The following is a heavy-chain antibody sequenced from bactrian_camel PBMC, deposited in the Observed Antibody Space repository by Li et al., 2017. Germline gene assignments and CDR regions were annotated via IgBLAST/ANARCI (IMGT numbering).Heavy chain of an antibody. D-gene: IGHD5*01. J-gene: IGHJ4*01. CDR3: AAETGGFGLATRTRMYKY. Sequence: VQLVESGGGSVQAGGSLRLACTASGFTFDDDTEMGWYRQATGGDDCDLVSSVSGDGTTYYADSVKGRFTISQDSARITAYLQMASLKPEDTAMYYCAAETGGFGLATRTRMYKYWGQGTQVTVS. CDR2: VSGDGTT. V-gene: IGHV3S60*01. CDR1: GFTFDDDTE.